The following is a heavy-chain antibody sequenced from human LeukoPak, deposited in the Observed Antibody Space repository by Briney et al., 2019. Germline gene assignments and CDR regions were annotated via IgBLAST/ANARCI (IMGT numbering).Heavy chain of an antibody. CDR1: GYTFTGYY. J-gene: IGHJ5*02. V-gene: IGHV1-2*04. CDR3: ATTGTSGPNWFDP. Sequence: ASVKVSCKASGYTFTGYYMHWVRQAPGQGLEWMGWINPDSGGTNYAQKFQGWVTMTRDTSISTAYMELSRLRSDDTAVYYCATTGTSGPNWFDPWGQGTLVTVSS. CDR2: INPDSGGT. D-gene: IGHD1-1*01.